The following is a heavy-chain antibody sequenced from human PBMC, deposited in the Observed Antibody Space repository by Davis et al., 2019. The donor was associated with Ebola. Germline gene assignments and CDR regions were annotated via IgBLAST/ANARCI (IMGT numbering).Heavy chain of an antibody. CDR1: GYSFTSYW. D-gene: IGHD3-3*01. Sequence: GGSLRLSCKGSGYSFTSYWIGWLRQMPGKGLEWMGIIYPGDSDTRYSPSFQGQVTIPADKSISTAYLQWSSLKASDTAMYYCARERGRITIFRVVTHYYYYGMDVWGQGTTVTVSS. CDR2: IYPGDSDT. V-gene: IGHV5-51*01. J-gene: IGHJ6*02. CDR3: ARERGRITIFRVVTHYYYYGMDV.